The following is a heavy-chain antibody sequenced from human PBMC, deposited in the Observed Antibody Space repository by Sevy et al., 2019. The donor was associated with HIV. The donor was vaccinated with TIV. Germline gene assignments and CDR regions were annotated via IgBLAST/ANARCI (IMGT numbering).Heavy chain of an antibody. CDR1: GFTLNSYW. J-gene: IGHJ4*02. D-gene: IGHD6-13*01. Sequence: GGSLRLSCVASGFTLNSYWMSWVRQAPGKGLEWVANIKHDGSVKYYANSVKGRFTISRDNARNLLYLQMNSLRVDDTALYYCVRATAADGSFWGQGTLVTVSS. V-gene: IGHV3-7*01. CDR2: IKHDGSVK. CDR3: VRATAADGSF.